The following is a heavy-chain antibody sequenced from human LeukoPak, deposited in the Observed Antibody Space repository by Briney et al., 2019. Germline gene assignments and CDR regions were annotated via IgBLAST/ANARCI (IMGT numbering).Heavy chain of an antibody. CDR2: ISGYNGNT. J-gene: IGHJ3*02. Sequence: ASVKVSCKASDYTFTSYGISWVRQAPGQGLEWMGWISGYNGNTKYAQKVQGRVTMTTDTSTSTAYMELRSLRSDDAAVYYCARSGWGNRQAFDIWGQGTMVTVSS. D-gene: IGHD6-19*01. CDR1: DYTFTSYG. CDR3: ARSGWGNRQAFDI. V-gene: IGHV1-18*01.